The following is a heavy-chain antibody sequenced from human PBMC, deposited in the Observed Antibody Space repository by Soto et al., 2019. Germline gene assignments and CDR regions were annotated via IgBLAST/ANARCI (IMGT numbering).Heavy chain of an antibody. Sequence: QTGGSLRLSCAASGFTFSSYGMHWVRQAPGKGLEWVAVISYDGSNKYYADSVKGRFTISRDNSKNTLYLQMNSLRAEDTAVYYCAKDGVLRFLEWLSHPYYGMDVWGQGTTVTVSS. J-gene: IGHJ6*02. CDR2: ISYDGSNK. CDR1: GFTFSSYG. D-gene: IGHD3-3*01. CDR3: AKDGVLRFLEWLSHPYYGMDV. V-gene: IGHV3-30*18.